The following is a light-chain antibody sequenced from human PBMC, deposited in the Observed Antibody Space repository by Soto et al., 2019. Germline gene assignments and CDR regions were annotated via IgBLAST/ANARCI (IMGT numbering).Light chain of an antibody. V-gene: IGKV1-39*01. CDR3: QQSYSTPYT. CDR2: AAS. CDR1: QSISSY. J-gene: IGKJ2*01. Sequence: DIQMTQSPSSLSASVGDRVTITCRASQSISSYFNWYQQKPGKAPKLLIYAASSLPSGVPSRFSGSGSGTDLTLTISRLQPEDFATYYCQQSYSTPYTFGQGTKLEIK.